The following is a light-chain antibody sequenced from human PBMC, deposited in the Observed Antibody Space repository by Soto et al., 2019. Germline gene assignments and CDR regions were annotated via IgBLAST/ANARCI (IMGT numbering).Light chain of an antibody. CDR2: KAS. J-gene: IGKJ1*01. V-gene: IGKV1-5*03. Sequence: DIQMTQSPSTLSASVGDRVTITCRASQSISSRLAWYQQKPGKAPKHLIYKASSLESVVPSRFSGSRSRTEFTLTISSLQPDDFATYYCQQYNSYPWTFGQGTKVEIK. CDR3: QQYNSYPWT. CDR1: QSISSR.